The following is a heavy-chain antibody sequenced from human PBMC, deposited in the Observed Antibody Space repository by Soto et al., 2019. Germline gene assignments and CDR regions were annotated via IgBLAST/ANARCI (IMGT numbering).Heavy chain of an antibody. CDR1: GGSFSGYY. CDR2: INHSGST. Sequence: QVQLQQWGAGLLKPSETLSLTCAVYGGSFSGYYWSWIRQPPGKGLEWIGEINHSGSTNYNPSLRSRVTTSEDPSKNQFPLKLTSVPAAAPVVYYCASPCPMTPLATVTGGWYFDLGGRGTLVTVSS. CDR3: ASPCPMTPLATVTGGWYFDL. D-gene: IGHD4-17*01. V-gene: IGHV4-34*01. J-gene: IGHJ2*01.